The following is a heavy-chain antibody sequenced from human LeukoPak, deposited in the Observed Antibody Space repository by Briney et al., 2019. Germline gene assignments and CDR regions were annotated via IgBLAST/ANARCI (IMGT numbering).Heavy chain of an antibody. CDR3: ASGGGYCSSTSCYVSDY. Sequence: PGGSLRLSCAASGFTFSSYAVHWVRQAPGKGLGWVAVISYDGINKYYADSVKGRFTISRDNSKNTLYLQMNSLRAEDTAVYYCASGGGYCSSTSCYVSDYWGQGTLVTVSS. J-gene: IGHJ4*02. V-gene: IGHV3-30-3*01. CDR1: GFTFSSYA. D-gene: IGHD2-2*01. CDR2: ISYDGINK.